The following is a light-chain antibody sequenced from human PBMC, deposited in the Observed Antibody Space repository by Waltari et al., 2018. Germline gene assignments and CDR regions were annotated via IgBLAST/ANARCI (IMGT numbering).Light chain of an antibody. V-gene: IGKV1-5*03. J-gene: IGKJ1*01. CDR1: QTIGYW. CDR3: QQYSGSSRT. CDR2: EAT. Sequence: DVQLTQSPSPLSASVGDRVTISCRARQTIGYWLAWYRQKPGEATNRPIYEATSLQSGVPSTVSGSRSGTEFTLTISSLQPDDFATYDCQQYSGSSRTFGQGTKVEIK.